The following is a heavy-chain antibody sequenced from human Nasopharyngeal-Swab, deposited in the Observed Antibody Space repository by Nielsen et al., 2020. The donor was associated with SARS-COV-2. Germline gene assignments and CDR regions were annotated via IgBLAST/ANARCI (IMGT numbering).Heavy chain of an antibody. CDR3: ARDRQGIAAAGNNYYYGMDV. Sequence: GGSLRLSCAASGFTFSSYSMNWVRQAPGKGLEWVSYISSSSSTIYYADSVKGRFTISRDNSKNTLYLQMNSLRAEDTAVYYCARDRQGIAAAGNNYYYGMDVWGQGTTVTVSS. CDR2: ISSSSSTI. D-gene: IGHD6-13*01. CDR1: GFTFSSYS. V-gene: IGHV3-48*01. J-gene: IGHJ6*02.